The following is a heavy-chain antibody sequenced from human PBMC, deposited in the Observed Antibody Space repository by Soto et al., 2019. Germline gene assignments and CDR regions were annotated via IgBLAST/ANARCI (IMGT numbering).Heavy chain of an antibody. Sequence: ASVKVSCKASGYTFTGYYMHWARQAPGQGLEWMGWINPNSGGTNYAQKFQGWVTMTRDTSISTAYMELSRLRSDDTAVYYCARLGNEYDSGPLFYFKFWGPGTLGTVSS. V-gene: IGHV1-2*04. CDR2: INPNSGGT. D-gene: IGHD3-10*01. CDR1: GYTFTGYY. J-gene: IGHJ4*02. CDR3: ARLGNEYDSGPLFYFKF.